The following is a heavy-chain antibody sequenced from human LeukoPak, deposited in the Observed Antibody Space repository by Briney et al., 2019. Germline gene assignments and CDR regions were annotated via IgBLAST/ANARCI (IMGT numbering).Heavy chain of an antibody. V-gene: IGHV4-39*07. J-gene: IGHJ3*01. CDR2: IYYSGST. Sequence: SETLSLTCTVSGGSISSSSYYWGWIRQPPGKGLEWIGSIYYSGSTYYNPSLKRRVTISVDTSKNQFSLKLSSLTAADTAVYYCARNPAIDAFDVWGQGTIITVSS. CDR3: ARNPAIDAFDV. CDR1: GGSISSSSYY.